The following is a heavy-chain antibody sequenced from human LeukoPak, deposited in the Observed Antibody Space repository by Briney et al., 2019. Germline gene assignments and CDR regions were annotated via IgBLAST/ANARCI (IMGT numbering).Heavy chain of an antibody. CDR3: AREGYSYAHAEYFQH. D-gene: IGHD5-18*01. Sequence: PGGSLRLSCAASGFTFSSYSMNWVRQAPGKGLEWVSYISSSSSTIYYADSVKGRFTISRDNAKNSLYLQMNSLRAEDTAVYYCAREGYSYAHAEYFQHWGQGTLVTVSS. CDR2: ISSSSSTI. V-gene: IGHV3-48*01. CDR1: GFTFSSYS. J-gene: IGHJ1*01.